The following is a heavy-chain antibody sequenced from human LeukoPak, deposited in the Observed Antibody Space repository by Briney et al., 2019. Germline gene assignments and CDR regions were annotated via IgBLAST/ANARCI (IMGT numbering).Heavy chain of an antibody. CDR1: GFTLSPFW. Sequence: RGSPRLSCAPSGFTLSPFWMAWVRQAPGTGLKWVAIIRPDAKDGPYVDSVKGRFTISRDNAKNALYLQLNSRRADDTAVYFCAGADWGWIDYWGQGGQVTVSS. D-gene: IGHD7-27*01. CDR2: IRPDAKDG. CDR3: AGADWGWIDY. V-gene: IGHV3-7*01. J-gene: IGHJ4*02.